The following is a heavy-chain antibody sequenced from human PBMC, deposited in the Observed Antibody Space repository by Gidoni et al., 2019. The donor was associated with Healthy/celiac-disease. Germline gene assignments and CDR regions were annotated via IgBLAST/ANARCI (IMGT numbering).Heavy chain of an antibody. J-gene: IGHJ5*02. Sequence: EVQLVESGGGLVKPGRSLRLSCTASGFTFGDSAMSWFRQAPGKGLEWVGFIRSKAYGGTTEYAASVKGRFTISRDDSKSIAYLQMNSLKTEDTAVYYCTRDYGGSYYSPWWFDPWGQGTLVTVSS. CDR1: GFTFGDSA. CDR2: IRSKAYGGTT. CDR3: TRDYGGSYYSPWWFDP. V-gene: IGHV3-49*05. D-gene: IGHD1-26*01.